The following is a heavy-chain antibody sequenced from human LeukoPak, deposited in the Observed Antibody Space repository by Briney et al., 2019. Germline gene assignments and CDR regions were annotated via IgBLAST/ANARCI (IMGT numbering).Heavy chain of an antibody. Sequence: GGSLRLSCAASGFTFSSYSMNWVRQAPGKGLEWVSSISTSSSYIYYADSVKGRFTISRDNAKNSLYLQMNSLRAEDTAVYYCARGSIRAFDYWGQGTLVTVSS. CDR2: ISTSSSYI. J-gene: IGHJ4*02. CDR1: GFTFSSYS. V-gene: IGHV3-21*01. CDR3: ARGSIRAFDY.